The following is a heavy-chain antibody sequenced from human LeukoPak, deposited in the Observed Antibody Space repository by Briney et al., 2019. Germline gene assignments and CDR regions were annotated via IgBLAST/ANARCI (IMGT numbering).Heavy chain of an antibody. CDR2: INHSGTT. CDR3: VGPGAATRFDY. D-gene: IGHD1-26*01. Sequence: SETLSLTCVVYGGSLTDLWWSWIRQPPGKGLEWIGEINHSGTTYYNPSLKSRVTISADTSKNQFSLKLDSVTAADTAIYYCVGPGAATRFDYWGQGSLVTVSS. CDR1: GGSLTDLW. J-gene: IGHJ4*02. V-gene: IGHV4-34*01.